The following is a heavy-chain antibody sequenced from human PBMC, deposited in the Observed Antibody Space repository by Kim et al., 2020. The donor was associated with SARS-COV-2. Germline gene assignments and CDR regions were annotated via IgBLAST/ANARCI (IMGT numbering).Heavy chain of an antibody. V-gene: IGHV3-23*01. D-gene: IGHD5-12*01. J-gene: IGHJ4*02. CDR3: AKARWLQLLPVDY. Sequence: YADSVKGRFTISRDNSKNTLYLQMNSLRAEDTAVYYCAKARWLQLLPVDYWGQGTLVTVSS.